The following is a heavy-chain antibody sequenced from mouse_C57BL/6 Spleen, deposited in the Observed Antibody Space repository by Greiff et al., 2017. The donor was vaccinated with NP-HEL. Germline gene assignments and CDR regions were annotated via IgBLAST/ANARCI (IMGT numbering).Heavy chain of an antibody. Sequence: QVQLQQPGAELVMPGASVKLSCKASGYTFTSYWMHWVKQRPGQGLEWIGEIDPSDSYTNYNQKFKGKSTLTVDKSSSTAYMQLSSLTSEDSAVYYCARRVTTVDYFDYWGQGTTLTVSS. J-gene: IGHJ2*01. D-gene: IGHD2-2*01. CDR1: GYTFTSYW. CDR2: IDPSDSYT. V-gene: IGHV1-69*01. CDR3: ARRVTTVDYFDY.